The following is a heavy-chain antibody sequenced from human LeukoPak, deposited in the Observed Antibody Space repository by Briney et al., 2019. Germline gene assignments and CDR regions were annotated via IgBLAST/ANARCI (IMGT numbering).Heavy chain of an antibody. V-gene: IGHV1-18*01. CDR1: GYTFTSYG. CDR3: ARDHRRLGYCSSTSCYNY. D-gene: IGHD2-2*02. Sequence: ASVKVSCKASGYTFTSYGIGWVRQAPGQGLEWMGWISAYNGNTNYAQKLQGRVTMTADTSTSTAYMELRSLRSDDTAVYYCARDHRRLGYCSSTSCYNYWGQGTLVTVSS. CDR2: ISAYNGNT. J-gene: IGHJ4*02.